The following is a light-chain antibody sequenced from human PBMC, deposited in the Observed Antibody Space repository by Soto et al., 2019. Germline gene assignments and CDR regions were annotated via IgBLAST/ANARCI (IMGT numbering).Light chain of an antibody. V-gene: IGLV1-44*01. Sequence: QSVLTQPPSRSGTPGQTVTISCSGSSSNVGTFTVNWYQQLPGMAPKLLIYSNNQRPSGVPDRFSGSKSGTSASLAISGLRSEDEADYYCSVWDDTVGVSGLYVFGSGTQLTVL. CDR1: SSNVGTFT. J-gene: IGLJ1*01. CDR3: SVWDDTVGVSGLYV. CDR2: SNN.